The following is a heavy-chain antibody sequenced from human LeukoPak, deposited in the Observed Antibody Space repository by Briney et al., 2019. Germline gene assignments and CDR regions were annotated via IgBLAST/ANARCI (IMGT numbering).Heavy chain of an antibody. CDR1: GFTFSSYG. D-gene: IGHD1/OR15-1a*01. Sequence: GGSLRLSCAASGFTFSSYGMHWVRQAPGKGLEWVAVISYDGSNKYYADSVKGRFTISRDNSKNMIYLQMSSLRGEDSALYYCAKINNNDDYWGQGTLVTVSS. V-gene: IGHV3-30*18. J-gene: IGHJ4*02. CDR3: AKINNNDDY. CDR2: ISYDGSNK.